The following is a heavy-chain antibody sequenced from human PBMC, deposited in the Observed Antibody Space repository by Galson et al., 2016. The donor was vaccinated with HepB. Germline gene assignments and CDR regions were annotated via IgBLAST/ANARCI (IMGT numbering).Heavy chain of an antibody. Sequence: SVKVSCKASGYTFTSYQMHWVRQAPGQGLEWMGIINPNADSTTYAQKFQGRVTMTRDTSTSTVYMELSSLRSEDTAVYYCAREGGYYSFYYCGMDVWGQGTTVTVSS. J-gene: IGHJ6*02. V-gene: IGHV1-46*01. D-gene: IGHD3-3*01. CDR1: GYTFTSYQ. CDR2: INPNADST. CDR3: AREGGYYSFYYCGMDV.